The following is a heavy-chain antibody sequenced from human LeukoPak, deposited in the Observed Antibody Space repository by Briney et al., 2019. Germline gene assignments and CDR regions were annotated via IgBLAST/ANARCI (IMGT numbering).Heavy chain of an antibody. CDR3: SRRSRAAAGGAFDI. D-gene: IGHD6-13*01. J-gene: IGHJ3*02. V-gene: IGHV4-59*01. Sequence: SETLSLTCTVSGDSISPYYWGWIRQPPGKGLVWIGYLHYTGSTNYNPSLKSRVTISVDTSKNQFSLKLSSVTAADTAVYYCSRRSRAAAGGAFDIWGQGTRVTVSS. CDR2: LHYTGST. CDR1: GDSISPYY.